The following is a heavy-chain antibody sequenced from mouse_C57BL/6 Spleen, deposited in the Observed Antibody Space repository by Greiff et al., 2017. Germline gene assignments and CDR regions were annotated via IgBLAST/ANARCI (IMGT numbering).Heavy chain of an antibody. CDR3: ARGVGDYYGSSYRDYFDY. Sequence: QVQLQQSGAELARPGASVKLSCKASGYTFTSYGISWVKQRTGQGLEWIGEIYPRSGNTYYNEKFKGKATLTADKSSSTAYMELRSLTSEDSAVYFCARGVGDYYGSSYRDYFDYWGQGTTLTVSS. CDR1: GYTFTSYG. CDR2: IYPRSGNT. V-gene: IGHV1-81*01. J-gene: IGHJ2*01. D-gene: IGHD1-1*01.